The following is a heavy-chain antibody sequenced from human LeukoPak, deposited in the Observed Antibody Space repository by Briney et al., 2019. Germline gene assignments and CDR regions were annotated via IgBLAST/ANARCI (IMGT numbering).Heavy chain of an antibody. D-gene: IGHD5-18*01. CDR1: GGTFSSYA. CDR3: ARGGYSYGYSWFDP. Sequence: ASVKVSCKASGGTFSSYAISWVRQAPGQGLEWMGGIIPIFGTANYAQKFQGRVTITADESTSTAYMELSSLRSEDTAVYYCARGGYSYGYSWFDPWGQGTLVTVSS. J-gene: IGHJ5*02. V-gene: IGHV1-69*13. CDR2: IIPIFGTA.